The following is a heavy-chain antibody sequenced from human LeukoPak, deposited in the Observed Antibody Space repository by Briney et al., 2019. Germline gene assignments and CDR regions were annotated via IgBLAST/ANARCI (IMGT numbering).Heavy chain of an antibody. J-gene: IGHJ4*02. V-gene: IGHV1-58*01. Sequence: GTSVKVSCKASGFIFSKSAVQWVRQARGQRLEWIGWIVVGSGNTNYAQKFQERVTITRDMSTSTAYMELSSLGSEDTAVYYCAADRNCNSGNCHPLLFDYWGQGTLVTVSS. D-gene: IGHD2-15*01. CDR3: AADRNCNSGNCHPLLFDY. CDR1: GFIFSKSA. CDR2: IVVGSGNT.